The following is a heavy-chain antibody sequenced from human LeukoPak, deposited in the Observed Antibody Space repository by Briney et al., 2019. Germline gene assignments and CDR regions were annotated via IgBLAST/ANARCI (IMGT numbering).Heavy chain of an antibody. V-gene: IGHV3-48*03. Sequence: GSLRLSCVASGFTFSRFEMNWVRQAPGKGLEWVSYISGSGSSIYYADSVKGRFTISRDNAKNSLYLQMNSLRGEDTAVYYCARDMGYCSSSNCYTYYLDYWGQGTLVTVSS. CDR2: ISGSGSSI. CDR3: ARDMGYCSSSNCYTYYLDY. J-gene: IGHJ4*02. D-gene: IGHD2-2*01. CDR1: GFTFSRFE.